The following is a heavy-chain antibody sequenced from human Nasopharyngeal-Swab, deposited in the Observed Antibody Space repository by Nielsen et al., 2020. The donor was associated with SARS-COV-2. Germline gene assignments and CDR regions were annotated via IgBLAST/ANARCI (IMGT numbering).Heavy chain of an antibody. J-gene: IGHJ4*02. CDR2: ISYDGSNK. Sequence: GESLKISCAASGFTFSSYGMHWVRQAPGKGLEWVAVISYDGSNKYYADSVKGRFTISRDNAENSLYLQMNSLRAEDTAVYYCAKDQGYFDYWGQGTLVTVSS. CDR3: AKDQGYFDY. V-gene: IGHV3-30*18. CDR1: GFTFSSYG.